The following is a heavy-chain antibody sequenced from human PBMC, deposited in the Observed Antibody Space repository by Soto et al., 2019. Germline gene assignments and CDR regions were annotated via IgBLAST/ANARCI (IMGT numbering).Heavy chain of an antibody. CDR3: ATAEVDY. V-gene: IGHV3-74*01. CDR1: RFNFGNSW. CDR2: MTSDGSTT. Sequence: GGSLRLSCAASRFNFGNSWMHWVRQAPGKGLEWVSRMTSDGSTTDYADSVKGRFTVSRDNGKYTLYLQMNSLRAEDTAVYYCATAEVDYWGPGTLVTVSS. J-gene: IGHJ4*02.